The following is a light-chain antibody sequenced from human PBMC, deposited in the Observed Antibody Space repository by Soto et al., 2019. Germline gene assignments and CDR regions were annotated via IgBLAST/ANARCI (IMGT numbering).Light chain of an antibody. Sequence: QSALTQPPSASGSPGQSVTISCTGTSSDVGGYNYVSWYQRHPGKAPKLMISEVSKRPSGVPDRFSGSKSGNTASLTVSGLQAEDEADYYCSSFVGNNNLVFGGGTKLTFL. CDR1: SSDVGGYNY. CDR3: SSFVGNNNLV. V-gene: IGLV2-8*01. CDR2: EVS. J-gene: IGLJ2*01.